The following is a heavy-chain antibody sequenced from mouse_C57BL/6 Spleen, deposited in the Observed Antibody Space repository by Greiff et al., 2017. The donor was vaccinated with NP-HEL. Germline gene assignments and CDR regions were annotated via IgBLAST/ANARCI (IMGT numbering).Heavy chain of an antibody. CDR2: INPNYGTT. Sequence: VQLKQSGPELVKPGASVKISCKASGYSFTDYNMNWVKQSNGKSLEWIGVINPNYGTTSYNQKFKGKATLTVDQSSSTAYMQLNSLTSEDSAVYYCARSRLITTVVAPRYFDVWGTGTTVTVSS. J-gene: IGHJ1*03. D-gene: IGHD1-1*01. CDR3: ARSRLITTVVAPRYFDV. V-gene: IGHV1-39*01. CDR1: GYSFTDYN.